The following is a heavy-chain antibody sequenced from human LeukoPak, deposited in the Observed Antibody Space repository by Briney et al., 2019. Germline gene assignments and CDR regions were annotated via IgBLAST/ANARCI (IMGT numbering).Heavy chain of an antibody. J-gene: IGHJ5*02. CDR3: ARGNGYSSGWYSFGWFDP. CDR2: INHSGST. Sequence: PSETLSLTCAVYGGSFSGYYWSWIRQPPGKGLEWIGEINHSGSTNYNPSLKGRVTISVDTSKNQFSLKLSSVTAADTAVYYCARGNGYSSGWYSFGWFDPWGQGTLVTVSS. CDR1: GGSFSGYY. V-gene: IGHV4-34*01. D-gene: IGHD6-19*01.